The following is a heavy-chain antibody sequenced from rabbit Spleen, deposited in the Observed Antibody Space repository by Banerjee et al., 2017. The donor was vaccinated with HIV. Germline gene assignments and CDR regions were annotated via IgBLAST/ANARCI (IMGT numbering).Heavy chain of an antibody. D-gene: IGHD1-1*01. Sequence: QSLEESGGDLVKPGASLTLTCTASGVSFSSSSYMCWVRQAPGKGLEWIGCIYGGDGSSTAYANWAKGRFTVSKTSSTTVTLQMTSLTAADTATYFCARDTSSSFSSYGMDLWGQGTLVTVS. CDR3: ARDTSSSFSSYGMDL. CDR2: IYGGDGSST. CDR1: GVSFSSSSY. V-gene: IGHV1S40*01. J-gene: IGHJ6*01.